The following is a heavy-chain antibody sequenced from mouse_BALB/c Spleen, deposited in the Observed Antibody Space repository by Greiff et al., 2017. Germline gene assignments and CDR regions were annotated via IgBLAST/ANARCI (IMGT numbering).Heavy chain of an antibody. V-gene: IGHV3-6*02. CDR2: ISYDGSN. Sequence: ESGPGLVKPSQSLSLTCSVTGYSITSGYYWYWIRQFPGNKLEWMGYISYDGSNNYNPSLKNRISITRDTSKNQFFLKLNSVTTEDTATYYCASYYGNHYYAMDYWGQGTSVTVSS. CDR1: GYSITSGYY. J-gene: IGHJ4*01. CDR3: ASYYGNHYYAMDY. D-gene: IGHD2-10*01.